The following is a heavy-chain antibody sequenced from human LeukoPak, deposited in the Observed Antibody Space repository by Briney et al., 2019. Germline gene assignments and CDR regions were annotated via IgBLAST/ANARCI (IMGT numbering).Heavy chain of an antibody. J-gene: IGHJ4*02. Sequence: GGSLRLSCAASGFTFSSYVMHWVRQAPGKGLEWVAVISYAGNNEYYADSVKGRFTISRDNSKNTLYLQMNSLRAEDTAVYYCAKVESSGWYSIDYWGQGTLVTVSS. V-gene: IGHV3-30*18. CDR2: ISYAGNNE. CDR1: GFTFSSYV. D-gene: IGHD6-19*01. CDR3: AKVESSGWYSIDY.